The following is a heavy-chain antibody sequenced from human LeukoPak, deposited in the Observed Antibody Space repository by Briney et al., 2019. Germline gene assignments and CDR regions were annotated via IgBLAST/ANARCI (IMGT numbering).Heavy chain of an antibody. J-gene: IGHJ4*02. Sequence: PSETLSLTCSVSGGSISSYYWSWIRQPAGKRLEWIGRIYSSGSINYNPSLKSRVTMSVDTFKNQFSLKLSSVTAADTAVYYCARDRSGWYGSDYWGQGTLVTVSS. V-gene: IGHV4-4*07. CDR2: IYSSGSI. CDR3: ARDRSGWYGSDY. D-gene: IGHD6-19*01. CDR1: GGSISSYY.